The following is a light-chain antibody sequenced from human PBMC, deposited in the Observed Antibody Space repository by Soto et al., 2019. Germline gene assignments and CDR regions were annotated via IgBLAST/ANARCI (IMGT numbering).Light chain of an antibody. V-gene: IGKV1-5*03. J-gene: IGKJ1*01. CDR2: KAS. CDR3: QHYNSYSEA. CDR1: QTISSW. Sequence: DIQMTQSASTLSGSVGDRVTITCRASQTISSWLAWYQQEPGKASKLLIYKASTLKSGVPSRFSGSGSGTEFTLTISSLQPDDFATYYCQHYNSYSEAFGQGTKVDIK.